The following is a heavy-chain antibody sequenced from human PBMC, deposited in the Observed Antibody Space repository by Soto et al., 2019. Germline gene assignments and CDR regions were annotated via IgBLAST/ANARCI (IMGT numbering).Heavy chain of an antibody. CDR2: IYHSGNT. CDR1: GGSISRNNW. J-gene: IGHJ4*02. V-gene: IGHV4-4*02. Sequence: PSETLSLTCAVSGGSISRNNWWSWVRPPPGKGLEWIGEIYHSGNTNYNPSLKSRVTMSVDKSKNQFSLKLSSVTAADTAVYYCAKSITFDWLFFDYWGRGTLVTVSS. CDR3: AKSITFDWLFFDY. D-gene: IGHD3-9*01.